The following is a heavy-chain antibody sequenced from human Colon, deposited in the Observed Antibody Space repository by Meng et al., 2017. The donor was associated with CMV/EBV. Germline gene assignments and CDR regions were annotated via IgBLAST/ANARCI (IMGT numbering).Heavy chain of an antibody. CDR3: ASSKGSPDPVTGSSTYNYHGLDV. Sequence: GGSLRLSCEASGFTFSGFAMTWVRQAPGKGPEWVSTISGNGANTFYADSVKGRFSISRDNFRKTLYLQLNTLTAADTAVYYCASSKGSPDPVTGSSTYNYHGLDVWGQGTTVTVSS. CDR2: ISGNGANT. D-gene: IGHD3-9*01. J-gene: IGHJ6*02. CDR1: GFTFSGFA. V-gene: IGHV3-23*01.